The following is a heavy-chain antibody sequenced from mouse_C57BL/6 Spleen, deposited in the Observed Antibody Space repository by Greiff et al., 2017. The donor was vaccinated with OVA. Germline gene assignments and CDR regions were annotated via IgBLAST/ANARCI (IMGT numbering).Heavy chain of an antibody. CDR1: GYAFSSSW. Sequence: QVQLKESGPELVKPGASVKISCKASGYAFSSSWMNWVKQRPGKGLEWIGRIYPGDGDTNYNGKFKGKATLTADKSSSTAYMQLSSLTSEDSAVYFCAGGGLSSRYWGQGTLVTVAA. D-gene: IGHD1-1*02. V-gene: IGHV1-82*01. CDR3: AGGGLSSRY. J-gene: IGHJ3*01. CDR2: IYPGDGDT.